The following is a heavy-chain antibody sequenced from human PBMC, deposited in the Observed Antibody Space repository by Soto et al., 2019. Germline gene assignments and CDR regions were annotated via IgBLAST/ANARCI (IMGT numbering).Heavy chain of an antibody. J-gene: IGHJ6*02. V-gene: IGHV3-48*01. CDR2: ISSTSSTI. D-gene: IGHD3-3*01. CDR3: ARDRYSYYDFWSGPLPYYYYGMDV. Sequence: GGSLRLSCAASGFTFSIYSMNWVRQAPGKGLEWISYISSTSSTIYYADSVKGRFTISRDNAKNSLYLQMNSLRAEDTAVYYCARDRYSYYDFWSGPLPYYYYGMDVWGQGTTVTVSS. CDR1: GFTFSIYS.